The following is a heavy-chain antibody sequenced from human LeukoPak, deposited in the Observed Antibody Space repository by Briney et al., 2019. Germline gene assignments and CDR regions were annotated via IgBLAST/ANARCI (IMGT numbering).Heavy chain of an antibody. J-gene: IGHJ4*02. D-gene: IGHD3-22*01. Sequence: GASVKVSCKASGYTFTGYYMHWVRQAPGQGLEWMGWINPNSGGTNYAQKFQGRVTMTRDMSISTAYMELSRLRSDDTAVYYCARDPLLYYYDSSGYLDYWGPGTLVTVSS. CDR1: GYTFTGYY. CDR3: ARDPLLYYYDSSGYLDY. CDR2: INPNSGGT. V-gene: IGHV1-2*02.